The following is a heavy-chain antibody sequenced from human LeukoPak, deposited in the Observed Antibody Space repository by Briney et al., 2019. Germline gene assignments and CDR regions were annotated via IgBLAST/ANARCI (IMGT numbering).Heavy chain of an antibody. Sequence: HLGGSLRLSCEASGFTLSNYAMSWLRQAPGKGLEWVSGISVSGATTYFAESVKGRFAIFRAISKNTLYLQMNTLRADDTAVYYCARDVHPSYGDLDYWGQGTLVTVSS. J-gene: IGHJ4*02. CDR1: GFTLSNYA. D-gene: IGHD4-17*01. CDR2: ISVSGATT. CDR3: ARDVHPSYGDLDY. V-gene: IGHV3-23*01.